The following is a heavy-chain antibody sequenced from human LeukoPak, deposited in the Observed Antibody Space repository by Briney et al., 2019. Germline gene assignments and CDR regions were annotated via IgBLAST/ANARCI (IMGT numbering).Heavy chain of an antibody. D-gene: IGHD3-22*01. CDR2: ISGYNGNT. V-gene: IGHV1-18*01. CDR3: ARAGGSMIVVPPFDI. CDR1: GYTFTSYG. Sequence: ASVKVSCKASGYTFTSYGVSWVRQAPGQALEWMGWISGYNGNTNYAQKLQGRVTMTTDTSTSTAYMELRSLRSDDTAVYYCARAGGSMIVVPPFDIWGQGTMVTVSS. J-gene: IGHJ3*02.